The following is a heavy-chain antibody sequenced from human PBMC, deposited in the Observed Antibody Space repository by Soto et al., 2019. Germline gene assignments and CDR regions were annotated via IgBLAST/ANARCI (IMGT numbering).Heavy chain of an antibody. V-gene: IGHV1-18*04. CDR1: GYTFTSYG. D-gene: IGHD5-12*01. J-gene: IGHJ4*02. Sequence: QVQLVQSGAEVKKPGASVKVSCKASGYTFTSYGISWVLQAPGQGLEWMGWISAYNGDTNYAQKFQGRVTMTRDTSTSTAYMELSSLTFDDTAVYYCARHSGYDYVFDYWGQGTLVTVSS. CDR3: ARHSGYDYVFDY. CDR2: ISAYNGDT.